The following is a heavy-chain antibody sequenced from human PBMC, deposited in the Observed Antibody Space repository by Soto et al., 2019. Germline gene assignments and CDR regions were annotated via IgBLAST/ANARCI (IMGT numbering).Heavy chain of an antibody. V-gene: IGHV1-3*01. CDR3: ARVIGGWYYFDY. CDR1: GYTFTSYA. CDR2: INAGNGNT. Sequence: QVQLVQSGAEVKKPGASVKVSCKASGYTFTSYAMHWVRQAPGQRLEWMGWINAGNGNTKYSQKFQGRVTITRDTSASTAYMDLSSLRSEDTAVYYCARVIGGWYYFDYWGQGTLGTVSS. D-gene: IGHD6-19*01. J-gene: IGHJ4*02.